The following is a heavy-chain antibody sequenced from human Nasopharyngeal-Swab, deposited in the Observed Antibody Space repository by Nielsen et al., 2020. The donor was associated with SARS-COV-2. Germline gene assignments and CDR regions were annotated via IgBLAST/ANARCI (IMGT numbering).Heavy chain of an antibody. Sequence: KVSCKGSGDSFTSYWIGWVRQMRGKGLEWMGIIYPGDSDTRYSPSFQGQVTISADKSINTAYLQWSSLKASDTAMYYCARHVDRRYYYDSSGAFDIWGQGTMVTVSS. D-gene: IGHD3-22*01. V-gene: IGHV5-51*01. CDR2: IYPGDSDT. J-gene: IGHJ3*02. CDR3: ARHVDRRYYYDSSGAFDI. CDR1: GDSFTSYW.